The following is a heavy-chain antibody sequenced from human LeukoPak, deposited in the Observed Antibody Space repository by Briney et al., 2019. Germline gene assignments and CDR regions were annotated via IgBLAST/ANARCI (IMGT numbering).Heavy chain of an antibody. J-gene: IGHJ4*02. D-gene: IGHD6-13*01. CDR1: GFTFSDYY. V-gene: IGHV3-11*01. CDR3: AGTSIAAAATFDY. Sequence: PGGSLRLSCAASGFTFSDYYMSWIRQAPGKGLEWVSYISSSGSTIYYADSVKGRFTISRDNARNSLYLQMNSLRAEDTAVYYCAGTSIAAAATFDYWGQGTLVTVSS. CDR2: ISSSGSTI.